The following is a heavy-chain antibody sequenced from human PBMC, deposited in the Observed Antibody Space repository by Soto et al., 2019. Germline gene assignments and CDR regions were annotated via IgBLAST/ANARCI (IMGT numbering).Heavy chain of an antibody. CDR3: ARHKEGAWFGELIGLSWFDP. CDR1: GGSISSSSYY. J-gene: IGHJ5*02. CDR2: IYYSGST. D-gene: IGHD3-10*01. V-gene: IGHV4-39*01. Sequence: SETLSLTCTVSGGSISSSSYYWGWIRQPPGKGLEWIGSIYYSGSTYYNPSLKSRVTISVDTSKNQFSLKLSSVTAADTAVYYCARHKEGAWFGELIGLSWFDPWGQGTLVTVSS.